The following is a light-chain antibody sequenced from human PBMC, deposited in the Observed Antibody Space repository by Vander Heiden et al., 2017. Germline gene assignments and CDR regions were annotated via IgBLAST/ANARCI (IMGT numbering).Light chain of an antibody. V-gene: IGKV1-39*01. CDR3: QQTYSTPPT. CDR2: TAS. CDR1: QGISNY. Sequence: IQFTLSPSALSASVGDGVTITCRASQGISNYLNWYQQKPGKGPELLIYTASTLKSGVPSRFRGSGSGTDFTLSISSLQPTDFATYYCQQTYSTPPTFGQGTKVEIK. J-gene: IGKJ1*01.